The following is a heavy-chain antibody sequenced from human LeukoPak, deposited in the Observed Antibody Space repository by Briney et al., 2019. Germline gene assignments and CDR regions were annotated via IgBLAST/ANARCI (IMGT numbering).Heavy chain of an antibody. CDR2: INPNSGGT. CDR1: GYTFTGYY. D-gene: IGHD3-22*01. J-gene: IGHJ3*02. CDR3: TREDDSSGYRPFDI. Sequence: ASVKVSCKDSGYTFTGYYIHWVRQAPGRGLEWMGRINPNSGGTNYAQKFQGRVTMTRDTSISTAYMDLSSLRSDDTAVYYCTREDDSSGYRPFDIWGQGTMVTVSS. V-gene: IGHV1-2*06.